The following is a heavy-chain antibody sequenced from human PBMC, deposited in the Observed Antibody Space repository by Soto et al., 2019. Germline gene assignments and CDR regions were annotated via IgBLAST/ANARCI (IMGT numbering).Heavy chain of an antibody. CDR3: VRTIFGVVTPSPSYGMDV. CDR1: GYTFTSYY. J-gene: IGHJ6*02. Sequence: GASVKVSCKASGYTFTSYYMHWVRQAPGQGLEWMGIINPSGGSTSYAQKFQGRVTTTRDTSTSTVYMELSSLRSEDTAVYYCVRTIFGVVTPSPSYGMDVWGQGTTVTVSS. D-gene: IGHD3-3*01. V-gene: IGHV1-46*01. CDR2: INPSGGST.